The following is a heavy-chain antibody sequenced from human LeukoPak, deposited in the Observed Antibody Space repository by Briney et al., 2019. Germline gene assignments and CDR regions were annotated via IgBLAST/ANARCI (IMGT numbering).Heavy chain of an antibody. CDR1: VYTLINYF. CDR3: ARVRGVIGPFDY. V-gene: IGHV1-46*01. Sequence: SVKVSCQASVYTLINYFMHGLGQAPGRGLDGMGLINSSGGSTSYVHRLQDRVTNSMDTSTSTVYMELSSLRSEDTAVYYCARVRGVIGPFDYWGQGTLVTVSS. J-gene: IGHJ4*02. D-gene: IGHD3-10*01. CDR2: INSSGGST.